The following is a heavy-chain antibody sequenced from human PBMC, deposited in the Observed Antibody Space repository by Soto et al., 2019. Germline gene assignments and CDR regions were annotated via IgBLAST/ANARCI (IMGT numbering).Heavy chain of an antibody. CDR1: GYPFTTNW. CDR3: ARGSGYHNY. V-gene: IGHV5-51*01. D-gene: IGHD5-12*01. J-gene: IGHJ4*02. Sequence: PGESLKISCKGSGYPFTTNWIAWVRQMPGKGLERVGIIYPSDSDTTYSPSFRGQVTISVDKSTSTAYLQWSSLKASDTAIYYCARGSGYHNYWGQGTLVTGSS. CDR2: IYPSDSDT.